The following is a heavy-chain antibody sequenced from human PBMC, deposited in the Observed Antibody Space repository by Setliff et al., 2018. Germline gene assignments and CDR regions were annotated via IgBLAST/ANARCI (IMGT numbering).Heavy chain of an antibody. J-gene: IGHJ6*02. CDR2: IYSGGST. CDR3: ASTAHYDSSGYPRNLYYYGMDV. D-gene: IGHD3-22*01. Sequence: GESLKISCAASGFTVSSNYMSWVRQAPGKGLGWVSVIYSGGSTYYADSVKGRFTISRDNSKNTLYLQMNSLRAEDTAVYYCASTAHYDSSGYPRNLYYYGMDVWGQGTTVTVS. CDR1: GFTVSSNY. V-gene: IGHV3-66*01.